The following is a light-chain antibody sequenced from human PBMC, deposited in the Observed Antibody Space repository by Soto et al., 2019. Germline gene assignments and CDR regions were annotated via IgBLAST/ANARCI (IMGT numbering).Light chain of an antibody. CDR3: QQYNSYWT. CDR1: QSISSW. Sequence: DIQMTQSPSTLSASVGDRVTITCRASQSISSWLAWYQQKPGKAPKLLIYKASSLEIGVPSRFSGRGSGTEFTLTISSLQPDDFATYDCQQYNSYWTFGQGTKVEIK. CDR2: KAS. J-gene: IGKJ1*01. V-gene: IGKV1-5*03.